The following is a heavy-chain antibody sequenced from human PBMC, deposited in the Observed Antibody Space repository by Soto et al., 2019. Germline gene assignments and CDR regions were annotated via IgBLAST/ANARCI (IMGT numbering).Heavy chain of an antibody. CDR3: ATDSEGSSTYYPAY. CDR2: ISSDGGKK. D-gene: IGHD2-2*01. CDR1: GFTFSKSD. J-gene: IGHJ4*02. V-gene: IGHV3-30*02. Sequence: GGSLRLSCAASGFTFSKSDMHWVRQAPGKGLEWVAIISSDGGKKYYTDSVKGRFTVSRDNSKSTLDLHMSSLRAEDTATYFCATDSEGSSTYYPAYWGQGTLVTVSS.